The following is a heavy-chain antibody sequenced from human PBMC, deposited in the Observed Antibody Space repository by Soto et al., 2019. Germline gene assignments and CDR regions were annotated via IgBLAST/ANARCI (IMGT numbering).Heavy chain of an antibody. D-gene: IGHD6-19*01. CDR3: VRGQSWYQLLPKQWLRRYYYYMDV. Sequence: ASVKVSCKSSGYTFTSYDINWVRQATGQGLEWMGWMNPNSGNTGYAQKFQGRVTMTRNTSISTAYMELSSLRSEDTAVYYCVRGQSWYQLLPKQWLRRYYYYMDVWGKGTTVTVSS. CDR2: MNPNSGNT. CDR1: GYTFTSYD. V-gene: IGHV1-8*01. J-gene: IGHJ6*03.